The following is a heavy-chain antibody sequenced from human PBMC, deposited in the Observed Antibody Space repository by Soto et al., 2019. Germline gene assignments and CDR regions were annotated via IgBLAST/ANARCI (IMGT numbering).Heavy chain of an antibody. D-gene: IGHD3-10*01. CDR2: IYYSGST. CDR1: GGSISSYY. CDR3: AGSRDYYGSGSYGLRDY. Sequence: SETLSLTCTVSGGSISSYYWSWIGRPPGKGLEWIGYIYYSGSTNYNPSLKSRVTISVDTSKNQFSLKLSSVTAADTAVYYCAGSRDYYGSGSYGLRDYWGQGTLVTVSS. J-gene: IGHJ4*02. V-gene: IGHV4-59*01.